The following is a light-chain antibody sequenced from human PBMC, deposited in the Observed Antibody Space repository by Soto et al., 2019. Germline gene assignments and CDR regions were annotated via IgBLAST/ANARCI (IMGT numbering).Light chain of an antibody. J-gene: IGKJ2*01. CDR2: QES. CDR1: QSISDW. Sequence: DIKMTKSPSTLCPSAGDRVTITSRAIQSISDWLAGYQQKPGKAPNLLIYQESRLESAVPSRFSDGGSGTEFPLSISDLQLYDFATSYCQQNYPYSYTFGQATKLEIK. V-gene: IGKV1-5*03. CDR3: QQNYPYSYT.